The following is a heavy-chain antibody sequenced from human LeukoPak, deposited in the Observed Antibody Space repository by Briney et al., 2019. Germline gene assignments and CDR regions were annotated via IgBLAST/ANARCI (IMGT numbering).Heavy chain of an antibody. CDR2: TYYGSKWYN. Sequence: SQTLSLTCAISGDSVSSNSVTWNWIRQSPSRGLEWLGRTYYGSKWYNDYAVSVKSRITINPDTSKNQFSLQLNSVTPEDTAVYYCARDLDSSGYPLDYWGQGTLVTVSS. V-gene: IGHV6-1*01. CDR3: ARDLDSSGYPLDY. D-gene: IGHD3-22*01. J-gene: IGHJ4*02. CDR1: GDSVSSNSVT.